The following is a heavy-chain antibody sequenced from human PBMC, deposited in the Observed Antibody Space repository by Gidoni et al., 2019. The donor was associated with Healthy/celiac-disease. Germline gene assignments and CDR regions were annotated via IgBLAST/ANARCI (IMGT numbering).Heavy chain of an antibody. J-gene: IGHJ4*02. CDR3: ASGVEQWLEPVDY. Sequence: EVQLVESGGGLVKPGGSLRLSCAASGFTFSSYSMNWVRQAPGKGLEWVSSISSSSSYIYYADSVKGRFNISRDNAKNSLYLQMNSLRAEDTAVYYCASGVEQWLEPVDYWGQGTLVTVSS. CDR2: ISSSSSYI. CDR1: GFTFSSYS. D-gene: IGHD6-19*01. V-gene: IGHV3-21*01.